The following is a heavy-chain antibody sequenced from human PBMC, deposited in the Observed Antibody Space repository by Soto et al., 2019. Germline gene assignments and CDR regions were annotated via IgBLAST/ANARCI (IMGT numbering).Heavy chain of an antibody. CDR3: ARGTMLRGPGYYYAMDV. Sequence: SETLSLTCTVSGDSISRNGYFWTWIRQHPGKGLEWIGYIYNSGSSYYNPSLNSRVIISVDTSKNHFSLNLTAVTAADTAVYYCARGTMLRGPGYYYAMDVWGQGTTVTVSS. D-gene: IGHD3-10*01. CDR2: IYNSGSS. J-gene: IGHJ6*02. CDR1: GDSISRNGYF. V-gene: IGHV4-31*03.